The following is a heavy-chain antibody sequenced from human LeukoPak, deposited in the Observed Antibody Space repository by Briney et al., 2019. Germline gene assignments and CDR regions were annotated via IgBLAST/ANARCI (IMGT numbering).Heavy chain of an antibody. Sequence: GRSLRLSCAASGFTSSSYGMHWVRQAPGKGLEWVAVIWYDGSNKYYADSVKGRFTISRDNSKNTLYLQMNSLRAEDTAVYYCATHLVGAIDYWGQGTLVTVSS. J-gene: IGHJ4*02. V-gene: IGHV3-33*01. CDR3: ATHLVGAIDY. D-gene: IGHD1-26*01. CDR1: GFTSSSYG. CDR2: IWYDGSNK.